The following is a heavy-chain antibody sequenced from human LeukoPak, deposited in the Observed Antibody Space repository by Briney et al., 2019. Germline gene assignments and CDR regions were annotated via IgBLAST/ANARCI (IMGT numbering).Heavy chain of an antibody. CDR2: ISSSSSYT. CDR3: ARGTAPSADY. V-gene: IGHV3-11*05. CDR1: GFTLIDYY. Sequence: KSGGSLSLSCAASGFTLIDYYVSWIRQAPGKGLEGVAYISSSSSYTNYADSVKGRFTISRDNAKNSVHLQTNSLRAEDTAVYYCARGTAPSADYWGQGTLVTVSP. D-gene: IGHD2-21*02. J-gene: IGHJ4*02.